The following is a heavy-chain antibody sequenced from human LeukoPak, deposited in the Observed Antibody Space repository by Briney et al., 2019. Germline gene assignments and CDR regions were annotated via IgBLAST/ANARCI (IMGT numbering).Heavy chain of an antibody. CDR2: IYYSGST. Sequence: SETLSLTCTVAGGSISSYYWSWIRQPPGKGLEWIGYIYYSGSTNYNPSLKSRVTISVDTSKNQFSLKLSSVTAADTAVYYCARAESGLRYFDWLSTGGWFDPWGQGTLVTVSS. CDR3: ARAESGLRYFDWLSTGGWFDP. CDR1: GGSISSYY. J-gene: IGHJ5*02. D-gene: IGHD3-9*01. V-gene: IGHV4-59*08.